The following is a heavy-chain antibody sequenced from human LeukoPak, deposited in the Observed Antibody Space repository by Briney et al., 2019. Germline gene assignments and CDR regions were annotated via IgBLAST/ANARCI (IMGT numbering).Heavy chain of an antibody. Sequence: GESLKTSCKGPGYIFTNYWIGWVRQMPGQGLEWMGICHPGNSGTDYSPSFHGQVTISADKSINTAYLQWNSLKASDTAMYYCARHVEPYSGNYMTDYWGQGTLVTVSS. CDR2: CHPGNSGT. D-gene: IGHD1-26*01. V-gene: IGHV5-51*01. CDR1: GYIFTNYW. CDR3: ARHVEPYSGNYMTDY. J-gene: IGHJ4*02.